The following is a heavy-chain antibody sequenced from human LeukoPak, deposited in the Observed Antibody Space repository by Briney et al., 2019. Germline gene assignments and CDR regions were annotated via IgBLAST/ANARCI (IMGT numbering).Heavy chain of an antibody. CDR2: ISGSGGST. J-gene: IGHJ4*02. D-gene: IGHD2-2*01. Sequence: GGSLRLSCAASGFTFSSYAMSWVRQAPGKGLEWVSAISGSGGSTYYANSVKGRFTISRDNSKNTLYLQMNSLRAEDTAVYYCAKGRIGSTRFDYWGQGTLVTVSS. CDR1: GFTFSSYA. V-gene: IGHV3-23*01. CDR3: AKGRIGSTRFDY.